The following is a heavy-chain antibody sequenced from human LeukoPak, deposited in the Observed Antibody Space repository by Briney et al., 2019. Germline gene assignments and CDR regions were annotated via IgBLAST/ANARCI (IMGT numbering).Heavy chain of an antibody. V-gene: IGHV4-39*07. CDR3: ARAPGKGATDFDY. Sequence: SETPSLTCTVSGGSISSSSYYWGWIRQPPGKGLEWIGSIYYSGSTYNNPSLKSRVTISVDTSKNQFSLKLSSVTAADTAVYYCARAPGKGATDFDYWGQGTLVTVSS. CDR1: GGSISSSSYY. D-gene: IGHD1-26*01. CDR2: IYYSGST. J-gene: IGHJ4*02.